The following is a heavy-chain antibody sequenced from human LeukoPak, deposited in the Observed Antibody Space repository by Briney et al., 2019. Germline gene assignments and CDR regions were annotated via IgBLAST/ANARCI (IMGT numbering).Heavy chain of an antibody. V-gene: IGHV4-4*07. CDR3: ASTYSSWYYYYMDV. J-gene: IGHJ6*03. CDR1: GGSISGYY. D-gene: IGHD2-21*01. Sequence: PSETLSLTCTVSGGSISGYYWSWIRQPAGKGLEWIGHIYTSGSTNYNPSLKSRVTISIDTSKNQFSLKLSSVTAADTAVYYCASTYSSWYYYYMDVWGKGTTVTVSS. CDR2: IYTSGST.